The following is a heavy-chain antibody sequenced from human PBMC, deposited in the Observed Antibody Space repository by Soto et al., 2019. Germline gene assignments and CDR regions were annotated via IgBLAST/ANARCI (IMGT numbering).Heavy chain of an antibody. CDR3: AKARLGGYYYYGMDV. Sequence: PXVSLRLSCAASGFTFSSYAMSWVRQAAGKGLEWVSAISGSGGSTYYADSVKGRFTISRDNSKNTLYLQMNSLRAEDTAVYYCAKARLGGYYYYGMDVWGQGTTVTVSS. D-gene: IGHD1-26*01. CDR1: GFTFSSYA. J-gene: IGHJ6*02. V-gene: IGHV3-23*01. CDR2: ISGSGGST.